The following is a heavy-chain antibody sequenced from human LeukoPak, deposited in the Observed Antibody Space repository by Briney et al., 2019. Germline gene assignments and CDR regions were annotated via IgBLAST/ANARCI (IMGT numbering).Heavy chain of an antibody. CDR2: IYYSGST. Sequence: PSETLSLTCTVSGGSISSYYWSWIRQPPGKGLERIGYIYYSGSTNYNPSLKSRVTISVDTSKNRFSLKLSSVTAADTAVYYCARDHYYDSSGYYLDAFDIWGQGTMVTVSS. CDR3: ARDHYYDSSGYYLDAFDI. D-gene: IGHD3-22*01. CDR1: GGSISSYY. V-gene: IGHV4-59*12. J-gene: IGHJ3*02.